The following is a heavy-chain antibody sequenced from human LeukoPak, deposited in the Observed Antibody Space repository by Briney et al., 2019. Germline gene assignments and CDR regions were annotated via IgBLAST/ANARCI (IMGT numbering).Heavy chain of an antibody. Sequence: GSLTLSCAASGFTFNSYTINWVRQAPGKGLELVSSISSSSTYINYADSVKGRFTISRDNAKNSLYLQMNSLRAEDSAVYYCARITLVRGVVKREIDYWGQGTLVTVSS. CDR2: ISSSSTYI. J-gene: IGHJ4*02. D-gene: IGHD3-10*01. CDR3: ARITLVRGVVKREIDY. V-gene: IGHV3-21*01. CDR1: GFTFNSYT.